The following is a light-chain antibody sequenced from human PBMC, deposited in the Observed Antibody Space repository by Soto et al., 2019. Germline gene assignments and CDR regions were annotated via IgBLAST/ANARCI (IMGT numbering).Light chain of an antibody. V-gene: IGLV2-11*01. CDR2: DVT. CDR1: SSDVGGYNY. J-gene: IGLJ1*01. Sequence: QSALTQPRSVSGSPGQSLTISCTGTSSDVGGYNYVSWYQQHPGKVPKLMIYDVTKRPSGVPDRFSGSKSGNTASLTISGLQAVDEADYYCCSHAGSYTYVFGTGTKVT. CDR3: CSHAGSYTYV.